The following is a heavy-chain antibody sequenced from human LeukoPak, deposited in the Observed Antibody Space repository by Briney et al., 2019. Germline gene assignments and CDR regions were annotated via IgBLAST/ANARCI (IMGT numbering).Heavy chain of an antibody. Sequence: ASEKVSCKASGDTFTSYYMHWVRQAPGQGLEWMGIINPSGGSTSYAQKFQGRVTMTRDTSTSTVYMELSSLRSEDTAVYYCARDRPATMMPPAFHYWAQGTLVTVSS. V-gene: IGHV1-46*01. CDR2: INPSGGST. CDR3: ARDRPATMMPPAFHY. CDR1: GDTFTSYY. J-gene: IGHJ4*02. D-gene: IGHD3-22*01.